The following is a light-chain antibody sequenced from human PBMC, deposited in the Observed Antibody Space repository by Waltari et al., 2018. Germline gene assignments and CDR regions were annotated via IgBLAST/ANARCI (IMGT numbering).Light chain of an antibody. CDR1: ISDAGRYDY. J-gene: IGLJ2*01. Sequence: QSALPQPPSASGSPGQSVTISCTGTISDAGRYDYVTWYQPHPGKDPKLVIYEVSKRPSGVPDRFSGSKSGNTASLTVSGLQAEDEADYYCSSCAGRNNFVVFGGGTKLTVL. V-gene: IGLV2-8*01. CDR3: SSCAGRNNFVV. CDR2: EVS.